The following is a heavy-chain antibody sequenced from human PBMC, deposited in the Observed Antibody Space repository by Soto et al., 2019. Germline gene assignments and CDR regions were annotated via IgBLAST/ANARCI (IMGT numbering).Heavy chain of an antibody. J-gene: IGHJ5*02. V-gene: IGHV1-18*01. CDR2: ISAYNGNT. CDR3: ARVKGSGYHNWFDP. D-gene: IGHD3-22*01. Sequence: ASVKVSCKASGYTFTSYGISWVRQAPGQGLEWMGWISAYNGNTNYAQKLQGRVTMTTDISTSTAYMELRSLRSDDTAVYYCARVKGSGYHNWFDPWGQGTLVTVSS. CDR1: GYTFTSYG.